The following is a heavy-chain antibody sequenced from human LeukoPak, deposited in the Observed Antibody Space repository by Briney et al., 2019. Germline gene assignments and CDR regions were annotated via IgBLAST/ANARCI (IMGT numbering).Heavy chain of an antibody. V-gene: IGHV4-4*02. D-gene: IGHD7-27*01. J-gene: IGHJ4*02. CDR1: GGSITTTNW. CDR2: VSLEGVR. Sequence: SGTQSLTCGVSGGSITTTNWWSWVRQFPGQGLQWIGEVSLEGVRNYNPSLTSRVTMSLDRAKNLLSLNLNSVTAADTAVYYCSIVNGAFSPFGYWGQGILVTV. CDR3: SIVNGAFSPFGY.